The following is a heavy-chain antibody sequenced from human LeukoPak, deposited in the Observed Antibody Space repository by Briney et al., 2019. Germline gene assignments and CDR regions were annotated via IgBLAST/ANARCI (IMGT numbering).Heavy chain of an antibody. Sequence: GRSLRLSCAGSGFSFSNYGMHWVRQAPGKGLEWVAVIWYDGSNKYYADSVKGRFTISRDNSKNTLYLQMNSLRAEDTAVYYCAKDRGGYYYYFDYWGQGTLVTVSS. CDR1: GFSFSNYG. CDR3: AKDRGGYYYYFDY. CDR2: IWYDGSNK. D-gene: IGHD3-22*01. J-gene: IGHJ4*02. V-gene: IGHV3-33*06.